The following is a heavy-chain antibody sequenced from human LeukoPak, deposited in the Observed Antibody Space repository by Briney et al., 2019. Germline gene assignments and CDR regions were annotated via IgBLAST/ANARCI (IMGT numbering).Heavy chain of an antibody. CDR2: ISWNSGSI. V-gene: IGHV3-9*01. Sequence: SLRLSCAASGFTFDDYAMHWVRQAPGKGLEWVSGISWNSGSIGYADSVKGRFTISRDNSKNTLYLQMNSLRAEDTAVYYCTTIPNSVFDYWGQGTLVTVSS. D-gene: IGHD4-23*01. J-gene: IGHJ4*02. CDR3: TTIPNSVFDY. CDR1: GFTFDDYA.